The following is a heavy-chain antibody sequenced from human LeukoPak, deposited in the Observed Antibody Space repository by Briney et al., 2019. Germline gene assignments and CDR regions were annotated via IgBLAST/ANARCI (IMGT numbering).Heavy chain of an antibody. D-gene: IGHD2-2*02. CDR3: ARVDCSSTSCYIRPYYYGMDV. J-gene: IGHJ6*02. CDR1: GFTFSSYW. V-gene: IGHV3-7*01. Sequence: PGGSLRLSCAASGFTFSSYWMSWVRQAPGKGLEWVANIKQDGSEKYYVDSVKGRFTISRDNAKNSLYLQMNSLRAEDTAVYYCARVDCSSTSCYIRPYYYGMDVWGQGTTVTVSS. CDR2: IKQDGSEK.